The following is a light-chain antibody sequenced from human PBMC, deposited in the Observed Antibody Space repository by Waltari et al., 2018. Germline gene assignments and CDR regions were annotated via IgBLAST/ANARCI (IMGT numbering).Light chain of an antibody. V-gene: IGKV1-12*01. CDR3: QQGSAFPPT. Sequence: EIQMTQSPSSGSASVGDRVTITCRASQAISSWLAWYQQKPGNSPNLLIYHASNLQSGVPSRFSGSGSGTDFTLTISSLRPEDSATYYCQQGSAFPPTFGQGTKVEIK. CDR1: QAISSW. CDR2: HAS. J-gene: IGKJ1*01.